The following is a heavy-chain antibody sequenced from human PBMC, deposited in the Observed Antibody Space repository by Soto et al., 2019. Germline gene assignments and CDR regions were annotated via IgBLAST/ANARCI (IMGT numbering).Heavy chain of an antibody. CDR3: ARLYCTSSTCDSWFDP. CDR2: IDPRDSYT. V-gene: IGHV5-10-1*01. D-gene: IGHD2-2*01. Sequence: GESLKISCTGFGYTFTTFWISWVRQMPGRGLEWMGRIDPRDSYTNYSPSFQGHVTISVDKSISTAYLQWGSLKASDTAMYYCARLYCTSSTCDSWFDPWGQGTLVTVSS. CDR1: GYTFTTFW. J-gene: IGHJ5*02.